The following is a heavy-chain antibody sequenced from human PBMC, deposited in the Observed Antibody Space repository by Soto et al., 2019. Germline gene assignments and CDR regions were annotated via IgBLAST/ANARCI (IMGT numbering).Heavy chain of an antibody. V-gene: IGHV4-59*11. CDR2: VSHSGST. CDR1: GGSIISHL. D-gene: IGHD3-16*01. J-gene: IGHJ3*02. Sequence: SETLSLTCTVSGGSIISHLWSWIRQPPGKGLEWIGYVSHSGSTTHNPSLKSRVTISLDTSKNQFSLQLRSVTAADTAVYYCAREGPLSGDAFDIWGRGTKVTVSS. CDR3: AREGPLSGDAFDI.